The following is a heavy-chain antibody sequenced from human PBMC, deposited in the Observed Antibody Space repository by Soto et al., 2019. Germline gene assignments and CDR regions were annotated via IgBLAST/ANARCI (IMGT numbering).Heavy chain of an antibody. J-gene: IGHJ5*02. CDR2: ISAYNGNT. CDR3: ARASSGGSLFDP. D-gene: IGHD2-15*01. Sequence: ASVKVSCKASGYTFTSYGISWVRQAPGQGLEWMGWISAYNGNTNYAQKLQGRVTMTTDTSTSTVYMELRSLRSDDTAVYYCARASSGGSLFDPWGQGTLVTVSS. V-gene: IGHV1-18*01. CDR1: GYTFTSYG.